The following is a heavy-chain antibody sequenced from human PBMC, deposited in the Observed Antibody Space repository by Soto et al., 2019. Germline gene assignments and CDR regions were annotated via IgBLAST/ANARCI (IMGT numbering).Heavy chain of an antibody. CDR1: GYTFSSYD. V-gene: IGHV1-8*01. D-gene: IGHD5-12*01. J-gene: IGHJ5*02. CDR3: ARSVPSRDIVDP. CDR2: MNPNSGKT. Sequence: QVQLVQSGAEVKKPGASVKVSCKASGYTFSSYDINWVRQATGQGLEWMGWMNPNSGKTGYAQKFQGRVTMTRNTSITTAYMELSSLRSEDTAVYYCARSVPSRDIVDPWGRGTLVTVSS.